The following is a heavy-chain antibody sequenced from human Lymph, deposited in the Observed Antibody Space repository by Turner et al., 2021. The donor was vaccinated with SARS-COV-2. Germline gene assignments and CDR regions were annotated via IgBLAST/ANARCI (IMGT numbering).Heavy chain of an antibody. CDR2: IKQDGSEK. V-gene: IGHV3-7*03. Sequence: EVQLVESGGGLVKPGGSLRLSCAASGFTFSSYWMSWVRQAPGKGLELVANIKQDGSEKYYVDSVKGRFTISRDNAKNSLYLQMNSLRADDTAVYFCARVGVRFEWSDGYHYYYAMDVWGQGTTVTVSS. CDR3: ARVGVRFEWSDGYHYYYAMDV. CDR1: GFTFSSYW. D-gene: IGHD3-3*01. J-gene: IGHJ6*02.